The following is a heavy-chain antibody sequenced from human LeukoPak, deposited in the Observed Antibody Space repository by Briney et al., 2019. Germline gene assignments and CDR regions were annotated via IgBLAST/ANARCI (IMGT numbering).Heavy chain of an antibody. CDR1: GYTFTSYD. Sequence: SVKVSCKASGYTFTSYDINWVRQAPGQGLEWMGGIIPIFGTANYAQKFQGRVTITADKSTSTAYMELSSLRSEDTAVYYCARAFELPLWYFDLWGRGTLVTVSS. D-gene: IGHD1-26*01. J-gene: IGHJ2*01. V-gene: IGHV1-69*06. CDR3: ARAFELPLWYFDL. CDR2: IIPIFGTA.